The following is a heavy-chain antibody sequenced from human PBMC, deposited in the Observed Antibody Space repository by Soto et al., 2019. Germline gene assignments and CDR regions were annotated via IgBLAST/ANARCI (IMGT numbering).Heavy chain of an antibody. V-gene: IGHV3-33*01. J-gene: IGHJ5*02. D-gene: IGHD6-13*01. CDR1: GFPFGSHG. CDR2: IWYDGSHK. CDR3: ARDVAATGAARWLDP. Sequence: QVQVVESGGGVVQPGRSLRLSCEASGFPFGSHGMHWVRQAPGKGLEWVAFIWYDGSHKDYAASVRGRFTISRDDSKNTLYLQTDNLRGEDTAIYYCARDVAATGAARWLDPWGQGTLVSVSS.